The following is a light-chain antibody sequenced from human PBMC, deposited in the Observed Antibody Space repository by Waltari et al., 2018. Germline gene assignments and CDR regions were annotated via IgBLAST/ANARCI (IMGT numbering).Light chain of an antibody. CDR1: PSVGNY. CDR3: QQTYSAPLS. Sequence: IQMTQSPSSLSASVGDRVTITCRASPSVGNYVNWYQHRPGQAPKVLIYAASTLQGGVPSRFSGSCSGTVFTLTINSLQPEDLSIYYCQQTYSAPLSFGGGTKVEMK. CDR2: AAS. V-gene: IGKV1-39*01. J-gene: IGKJ4*01.